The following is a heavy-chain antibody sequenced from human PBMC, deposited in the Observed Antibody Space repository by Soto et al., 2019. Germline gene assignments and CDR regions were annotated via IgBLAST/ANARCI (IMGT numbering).Heavy chain of an antibody. V-gene: IGHV3-48*03. CDR2: ISSSSSPI. CDR3: ARDLAGLDGAFDI. CDR1: GFTFSSYD. Sequence: GGSLRLSCAASGFTFSSYDMNWVRQAPGKGLEWVSYISSSSSPIYYADSVKGRFTTSRDNAKNSLYLQMTSLRAEDTAVYYCARDLAGLDGAFDIWGQGTLVTV. J-gene: IGHJ3*02. D-gene: IGHD6-13*01.